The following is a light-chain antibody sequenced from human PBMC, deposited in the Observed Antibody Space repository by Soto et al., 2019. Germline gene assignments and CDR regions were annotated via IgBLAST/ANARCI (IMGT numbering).Light chain of an antibody. V-gene: IGKV3-20*01. J-gene: IGKJ4*01. CDR1: QSVGSSY. CDR2: GAS. Sequence: ENVFTQSPGTLSLSPGERATLSCRASQSVGSSYLAWYQQKPGQAPRLLIYGASSRATGIPDRFSGSGSGTDFTLTISRLEPEDFAVYYCHQYGSSPLTFGGGTKVDIK. CDR3: HQYGSSPLT.